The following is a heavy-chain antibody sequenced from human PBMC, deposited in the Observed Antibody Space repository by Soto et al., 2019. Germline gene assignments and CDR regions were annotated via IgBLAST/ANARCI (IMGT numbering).Heavy chain of an antibody. D-gene: IGHD3-3*01. CDR3: AGWAVGIMIFGVPKDY. CDR2: INHSGSA. J-gene: IGHJ4*02. CDR1: GGSFSGHF. V-gene: IGHV4-34*01. Sequence: LSLTCVVYGGSFSGHFWSWIRQPPGKGLEWIGEINHSGSANYNPSLKSRVTISVDTSKNQFSLRLTSVTAADTAVYYCAGWAVGIMIFGVPKDYWSQGTQVTVSS.